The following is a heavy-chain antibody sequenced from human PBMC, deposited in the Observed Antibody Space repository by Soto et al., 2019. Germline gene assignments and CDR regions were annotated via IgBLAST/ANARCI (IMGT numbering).Heavy chain of an antibody. Sequence: GGSLRLSCAASGFTFSSYWMSWVRQAPGKGLEWVANIKQDGSEKYYVDFVKGRFTISRDNAKNSLYLQMNSLRAEDTAVYYCARVSRDELTGDRRYFDYWGQGTLVTVSS. CDR1: GFTFSSYW. CDR2: IKQDGSEK. J-gene: IGHJ4*02. V-gene: IGHV3-7*03. CDR3: ARVSRDELTGDRRYFDY. D-gene: IGHD7-27*01.